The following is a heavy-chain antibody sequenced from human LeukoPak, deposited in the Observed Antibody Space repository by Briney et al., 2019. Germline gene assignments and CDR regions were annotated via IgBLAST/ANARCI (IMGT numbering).Heavy chain of an antibody. V-gene: IGHV4-31*11. D-gene: IGHD3-10*01. J-gene: IGHJ5*02. CDR1: GGSISSGGYY. CDR3: ANYGSGSYRFDP. CDR2: IHHSGST. Sequence: PSETLSLTCAVSGGSISSGGYYWSWIRQHPGKGLEWIGYIHHSGSTYYNPSLKSRLIISLDTSKNQFSLKLNSVTAADTAVYYCANYGSGSYRFDPWGQGTLVTVSS.